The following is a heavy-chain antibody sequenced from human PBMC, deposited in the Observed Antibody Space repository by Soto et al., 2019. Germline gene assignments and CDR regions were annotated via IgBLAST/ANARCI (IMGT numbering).Heavy chain of an antibody. V-gene: IGHV4-4*02. CDR2: IYHSGST. Sequence: QVQLQESGPGLVKPSGTLSLTCDVSGGSISSSKWWSWVRQPPGKGLEWIGEIYHSGSTNHNSSLTSRVTISVDTSETQFAVTLSSVTAGGPALYYCGGNDCAGYGWFDPWGQGTLVTVSS. CDR1: GGSISSSKW. J-gene: IGHJ5*02. D-gene: IGHD5-12*01. CDR3: GGNDCAGYGWFDP.